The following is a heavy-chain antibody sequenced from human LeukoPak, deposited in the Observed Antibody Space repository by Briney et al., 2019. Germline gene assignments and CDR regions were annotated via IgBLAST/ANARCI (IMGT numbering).Heavy chain of an antibody. D-gene: IGHD1-26*01. V-gene: IGHV1-46*01. CDR1: GYTFTSYY. Sequence: ASVKVSCKASGYTFTSYYMHWVRQAPGQGLEWMGVIYPSGGSISYAQKFQGRVTMTRDTSTSTVYMELSSLRSEDTAAYYCASSSGGSYEDWFDPWGQGTLVTVSS. CDR2: IYPSGGSI. J-gene: IGHJ5*02. CDR3: ASSSGGSYEDWFDP.